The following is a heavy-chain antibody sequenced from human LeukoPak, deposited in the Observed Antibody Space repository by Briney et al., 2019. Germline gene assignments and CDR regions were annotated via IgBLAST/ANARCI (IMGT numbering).Heavy chain of an antibody. D-gene: IGHD5-18*01. V-gene: IGHV4-39*01. Sequence: LETLSLTCTVSGGSISSSSYYWGWIRQPPGKGLEWIGSIYYSGSTYYNPSLKSRVTISVDTSKNQFSLKLSSVTAADTAVYYCARHRIQLWSTTLDYWGQGTLVTVSS. CDR3: ARHRIQLWSTTLDY. J-gene: IGHJ4*02. CDR1: GGSISSSSYY. CDR2: IYYSGST.